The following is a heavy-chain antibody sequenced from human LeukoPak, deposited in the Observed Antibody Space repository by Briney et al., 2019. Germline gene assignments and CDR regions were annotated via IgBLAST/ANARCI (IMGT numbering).Heavy chain of an antibody. J-gene: IGHJ6*04. D-gene: IGHD3-10*01. Sequence: ASVKVSCKASGYTFTSYGISWVRQAPGQGLEWMGWISAYNGNTNYAQKLQGRVTMTTDTSTSTAYMELTSLRSDDTAVYYCARDRRLLWFGPPYYYYGMDVWGKGTTVTVSS. CDR2: ISAYNGNT. CDR3: ARDRRLLWFGPPYYYYGMDV. V-gene: IGHV1-18*04. CDR1: GYTFTSYG.